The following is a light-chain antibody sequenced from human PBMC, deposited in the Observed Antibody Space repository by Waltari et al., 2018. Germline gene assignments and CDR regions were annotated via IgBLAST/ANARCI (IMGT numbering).Light chain of an antibody. V-gene: IGKV1-5*03. CDR2: KAS. CDR3: QQYNSYPLT. Sequence: DIQITQSPSTLSASVGDRVTINCRASQSISSWLAWYQQKSGKAPKLLIYKASSLESGVPSRFSGSGSGTEFTLTISSLQPDDFATYYCQQYNSYPLTFGGGTKVEI. J-gene: IGKJ4*01. CDR1: QSISSW.